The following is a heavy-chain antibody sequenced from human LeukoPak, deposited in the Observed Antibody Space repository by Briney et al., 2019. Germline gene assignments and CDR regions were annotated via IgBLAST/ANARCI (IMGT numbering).Heavy chain of an antibody. J-gene: IGHJ4*02. V-gene: IGHV3-21*01. D-gene: IGHD2-2*01. Sequence: PGGSLRLSCAASGFTFRSYSMNWVRQAPGKGLDWVSSISSSSGYIYYADSMKGRFTISRDNAKNSLYLQMNSLRAEDTAVYYCARDPPSAVVPGAIDYWGQGTLVTVSS. CDR1: GFTFRSYS. CDR3: ARDPPSAVVPGAIDY. CDR2: ISSSSGYI.